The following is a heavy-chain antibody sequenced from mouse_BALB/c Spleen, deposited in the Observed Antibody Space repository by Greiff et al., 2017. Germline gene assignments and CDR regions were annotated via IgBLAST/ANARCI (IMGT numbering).Heavy chain of an antibody. CDR3: NYYGSSYGFAY. CDR1: GFNIKDYY. D-gene: IGHD1-1*01. CDR2: IDPENGDT. V-gene: IGHV14-4*02. J-gene: IGHJ3*01. Sequence: VQLQQSGAELVRSGASVKLSCTASGFNIKDYYMHWVKQRPEQGLEWIGWIDPENGDTEYAPKFQGKATMTADTSSKTAYLQLSSLTSEDTAVYYCNYYGSSYGFAYGGQGTLVTVAA.